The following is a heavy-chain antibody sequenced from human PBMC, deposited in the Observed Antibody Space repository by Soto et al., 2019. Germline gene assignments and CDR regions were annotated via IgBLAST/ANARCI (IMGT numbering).Heavy chain of an antibody. D-gene: IGHD3-22*01. V-gene: IGHV1-69*01. J-gene: IGHJ4*02. Sequence: QVQLVKSGAEVKKPGSSVRVSGKASGGTFSSYAISWGRQAPGQGLEWMGGIIPIFGTANYAQKFQGRVTITADESTSTAYMELSSLRSEDTAVYYCARALSYYYDSSGYYRVTGFDYWGQGTLVTVSS. CDR2: IIPIFGTA. CDR1: GGTFSSYA. CDR3: ARALSYYYDSSGYYRVTGFDY.